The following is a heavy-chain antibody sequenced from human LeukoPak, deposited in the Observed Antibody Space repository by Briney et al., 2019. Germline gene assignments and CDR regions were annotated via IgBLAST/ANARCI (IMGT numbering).Heavy chain of an antibody. CDR3: ARYRRLRYFDWFGY. CDR1: GFTFSSYW. Sequence: GGSLRLSCVASGFTFSSYWMHWVRHAPRKGLVWVSRFNGDGRNINYADSVRGRFTISRDSAKNTLYLQMNTLRGEDTAGYYCARYRRLRYFDWFGYWGEGALVTVCS. CDR2: FNGDGRNI. V-gene: IGHV3-74*01. D-gene: IGHD3-9*01. J-gene: IGHJ4*02.